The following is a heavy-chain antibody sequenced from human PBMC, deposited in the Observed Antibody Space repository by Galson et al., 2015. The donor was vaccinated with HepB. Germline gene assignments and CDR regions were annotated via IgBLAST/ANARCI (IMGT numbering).Heavy chain of an antibody. V-gene: IGHV3-30*02. Sequence: SLRLSCAVSGFTLSSYGMHWVRQAPGKGLEWVAIIRYDGISKDYADSVKGRFTISRDNSKNTLYLQMNSLRPEDTAVYYCAKDLGPYVVATKDDGELSSPFDCWGQGTLVTVSS. CDR1: GFTLSSYG. CDR3: AKDLGPYVVATKDDGELSSPFDC. J-gene: IGHJ4*02. D-gene: IGHD5-12*01. CDR2: IRYDGISK.